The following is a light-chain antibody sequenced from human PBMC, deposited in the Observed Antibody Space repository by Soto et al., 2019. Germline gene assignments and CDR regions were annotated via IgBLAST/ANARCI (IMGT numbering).Light chain of an antibody. Sequence: ETVLTQSPATLSLSPGERATLSCRASRSISTYLAWYQQKPGQAPRLLIYEALNRATGIPARFSGSGSGTEFTLTISSLQSEDFAVYYCQQRSNWQVTFGQGTRLEIK. V-gene: IGKV3-11*01. CDR1: RSISTY. CDR2: EAL. CDR3: QQRSNWQVT. J-gene: IGKJ5*01.